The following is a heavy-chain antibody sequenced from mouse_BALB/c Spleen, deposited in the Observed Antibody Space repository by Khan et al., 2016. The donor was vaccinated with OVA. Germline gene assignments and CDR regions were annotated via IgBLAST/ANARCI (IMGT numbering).Heavy chain of an antibody. Sequence: QVQLKESGPELVRPGVSVKISCKGSGYTFTDYAMYWVKQSHAKSLEWIGLISTYSGSTNYNQKFKGKVTMTVDKSSSAAYMELARLTSEASAIHCCARPAYDGYYDYWGQGTTLTVSS. V-gene: IGHV1S137*01. J-gene: IGHJ2*01. CDR3: ARPAYDGYYDY. CDR1: GYTFTDYA. D-gene: IGHD2-3*01. CDR2: ISTYSGST.